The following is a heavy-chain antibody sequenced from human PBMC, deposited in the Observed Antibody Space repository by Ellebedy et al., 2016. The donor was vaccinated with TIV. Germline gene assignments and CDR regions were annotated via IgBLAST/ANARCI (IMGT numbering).Heavy chain of an antibody. CDR3: VTWGQSYGR. J-gene: IGHJ4*02. D-gene: IGHD3-16*01. Sequence: GESLKISCAASGFIISGDWMSWVRQAPGKGLEWVAHINPDGSAEYYVDSGKGRFTISRDNAKRSLFLQMNSLRVDETAVYYCVTWGQSYGRWGQGSLVTISS. V-gene: IGHV3-7*03. CDR2: INPDGSAE. CDR1: GFIISGDW.